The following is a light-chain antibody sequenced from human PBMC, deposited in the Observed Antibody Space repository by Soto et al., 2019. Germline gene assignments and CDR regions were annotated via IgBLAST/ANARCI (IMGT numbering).Light chain of an antibody. Sequence: IQMTQSPSTLSASVGGRGTIACRASQSISSWLAWYQQKPGKAPKLLIYDASSLESGVPSRFSGSGSGTEFTLTISSLQPDDFATYYCQQSNSYSQYTFGPGTRLDIK. V-gene: IGKV1-5*01. CDR3: QQSNSYSQYT. J-gene: IGKJ5*01. CDR1: QSISSW. CDR2: DAS.